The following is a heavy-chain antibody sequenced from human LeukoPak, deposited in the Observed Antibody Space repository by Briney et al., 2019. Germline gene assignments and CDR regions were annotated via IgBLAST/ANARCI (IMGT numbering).Heavy chain of an antibody. V-gene: IGHV3-23*01. J-gene: IGHJ4*01. D-gene: IGHD4-17*01. Sequence: PGGSLRLSCAASGFTFSTYAMSWVRQAPGKGLERVSAISGSGGSTYYADSVKGRFTISRDNSKNTLYLQMNSLRAEDTAVYYCAKGYDYGQTNFDCWGQGTLVTVSS. CDR1: GFTFSTYA. CDR2: ISGSGGST. CDR3: AKGYDYGQTNFDC.